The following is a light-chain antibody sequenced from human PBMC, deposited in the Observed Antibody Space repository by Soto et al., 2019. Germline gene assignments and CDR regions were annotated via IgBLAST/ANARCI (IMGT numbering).Light chain of an antibody. Sequence: DIQMTQSPSFVSASVGDRVTITCRASQGISSWLAWYQHKPGRAPKLLIHAASSLESGVPSRFSGSGSGTDFTLTISSLQAEDFATYYCQQTTRFPLTFGGGTKVEIK. CDR3: QQTTRFPLT. J-gene: IGKJ4*01. CDR1: QGISSW. V-gene: IGKV1-12*01. CDR2: AAS.